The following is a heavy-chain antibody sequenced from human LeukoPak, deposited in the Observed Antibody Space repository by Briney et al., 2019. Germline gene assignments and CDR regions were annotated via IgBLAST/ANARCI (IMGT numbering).Heavy chain of an antibody. Sequence: GGSLRLSCAASGCTFSSYGMHWVRQAPGKGLEWVAVISYDGSNKYYADSVKGRFTISRDNSKNTLYLQMNSLRAEDTAVYYCARDFRATGGRAIIDYWGQGSLVSVSS. CDR2: ISYDGSNK. CDR1: GCTFSSYG. CDR3: ARDFRATGGRAIIDY. J-gene: IGHJ4*02. V-gene: IGHV3-30*03. D-gene: IGHD2-15*01.